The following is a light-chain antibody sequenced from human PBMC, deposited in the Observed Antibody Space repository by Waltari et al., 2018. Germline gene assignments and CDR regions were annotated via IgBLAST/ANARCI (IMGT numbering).Light chain of an antibody. CDR3: QHYVRLPAT. J-gene: IGKJ1*01. CDR1: QSVGRT. Sequence: EIVLTQSPGPLSLSPGERATISCRARQSVGRTLAWYQQKPGQAPGLLMYGASSRATGTPDRFSGSGSGTDFSLTISRLEPEDFAVYYCQHYVRLPATFGQGTKVEIK. V-gene: IGKV3-20*01. CDR2: GAS.